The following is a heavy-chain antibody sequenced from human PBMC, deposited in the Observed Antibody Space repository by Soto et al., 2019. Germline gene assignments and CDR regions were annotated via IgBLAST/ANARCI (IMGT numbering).Heavy chain of an antibody. Sequence: GGSLRLSCAASGFTFSSYSMNWVRQAPGKGLEWVSSISSSSSYIYYADSVKGRFTISRDNAKNSLYLQMNSLRAEDTAVYYCASSLMHHPDAFDIWGQGTMVTVSS. CDR1: GFTFSSYS. J-gene: IGHJ3*02. V-gene: IGHV3-21*01. CDR2: ISSSSSYI. CDR3: ASSLMHHPDAFDI.